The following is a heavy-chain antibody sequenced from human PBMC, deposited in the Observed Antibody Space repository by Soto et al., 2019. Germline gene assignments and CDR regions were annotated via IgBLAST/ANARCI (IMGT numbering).Heavy chain of an antibody. J-gene: IGHJ6*02. D-gene: IGHD3-16*01. CDR3: ARGNAFNYAGFDV. V-gene: IGHV1-8*01. CDR1: GYTFSDFD. CDR2: MNAKSGDT. Sequence: ASVKVSCKASGYTFSDFDINWLRQAAGQGQEWMGWMNAKSGDTFSAQRLQGKFNITWDTSLSTAYMEVGSLTSDDAAIYYCARGNAFNYAGFDVWGQGPTVTVSS.